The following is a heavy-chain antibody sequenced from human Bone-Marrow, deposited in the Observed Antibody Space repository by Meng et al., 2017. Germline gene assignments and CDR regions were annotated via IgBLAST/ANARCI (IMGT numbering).Heavy chain of an antibody. CDR3: ARGRGNQPLFDF. Sequence: QVQLVQSGAEVKKPGSSVKVACKTSGGSFSTYTFSWVRQAPGQGLEWMGGLIPVLNKAKSAPRFQDRVTFTAVETTTTAYMELSSLTFEDTAVYFCARGRGNQPLFDFWGQGTLVTVSS. D-gene: IGHD2/OR15-2a*01. J-gene: IGHJ4*02. V-gene: IGHV1-69*10. CDR1: GGSFSTYT. CDR2: LIPVLNKA.